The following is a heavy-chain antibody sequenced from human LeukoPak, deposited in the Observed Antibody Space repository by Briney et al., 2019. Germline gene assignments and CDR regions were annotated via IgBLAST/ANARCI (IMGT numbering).Heavy chain of an antibody. V-gene: IGHV1-46*01. J-gene: IGHJ4*02. Sequence: GASVKVSCKASGYTFTSYYMHWVRQAPGQGLEWMGIINPSGGSTSYAQKFQGRVTMTRDMSTSTVYMELSRLRSEDTAVYYCARNAAAGTFTLGYWGQGTLVTVSS. CDR1: GYTFTSYY. CDR2: INPSGGST. D-gene: IGHD6-13*01. CDR3: ARNAAAGTFTLGY.